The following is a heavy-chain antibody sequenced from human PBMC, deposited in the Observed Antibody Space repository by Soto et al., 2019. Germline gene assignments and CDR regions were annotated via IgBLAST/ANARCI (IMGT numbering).Heavy chain of an antibody. J-gene: IGHJ5*02. Sequence: QVQLQESGPGLVKPSQTLSLTCTVSGGSISSGGYFWSWIRQHPGKGLEWIGYIYNSGSTNYNPSLKSRVTISVDTSKNLFSLNLSSVTAADTAMYYCVRDWPPSRLKTWGQGTLVTVSS. V-gene: IGHV4-31*03. CDR1: GGSISSGGYF. D-gene: IGHD3-16*01. CDR2: IYNSGST. CDR3: VRDWPPSRLKT.